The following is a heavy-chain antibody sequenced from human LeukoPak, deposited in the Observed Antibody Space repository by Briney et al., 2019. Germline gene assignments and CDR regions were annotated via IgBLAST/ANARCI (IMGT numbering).Heavy chain of an antibody. Sequence: SETLSLTCTVSGGSISGYYWSWIRQPPGKGLEWIGYIYYIGSTNYNPSLKSRVTISIDTSKNQFSLRLNSVTAADTAVYYCARGSYFNYDSSGYYAYWGQGTQVTVSS. J-gene: IGHJ4*02. D-gene: IGHD3-22*01. CDR1: GGSISGYY. V-gene: IGHV4-59*01. CDR2: IYYIGST. CDR3: ARGSYFNYDSSGYYAY.